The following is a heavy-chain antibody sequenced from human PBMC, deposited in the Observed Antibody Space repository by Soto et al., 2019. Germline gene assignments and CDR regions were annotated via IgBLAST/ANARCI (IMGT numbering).Heavy chain of an antibody. J-gene: IGHJ6*02. CDR1: GYTFTSYA. V-gene: IGHV1-3*01. Sequence: GASVKVSCKASGYTFTSYAMHWVRQAPGQRLEWMGWINAGNGNTKYSQKFQGRVTITRDTSASTAYMEVSSLRSEDTAVYYCAIVDGSGSYLGSDYYYYYGMDVWGQGTTVTVSS. CDR2: INAGNGNT. D-gene: IGHD3-10*01. CDR3: AIVDGSGSYLGSDYYYYYGMDV.